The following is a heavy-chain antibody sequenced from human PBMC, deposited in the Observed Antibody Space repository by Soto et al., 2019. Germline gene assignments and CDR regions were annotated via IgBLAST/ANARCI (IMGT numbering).Heavy chain of an antibody. J-gene: IGHJ5*02. CDR2: ISAYNGNT. V-gene: IGHV1-18*01. D-gene: IGHD6-13*01. Sequence: ASVKVSCKASGYTFTSYGISWVRQAPGQGLEWMGWISAYNGNTNYAQKLQGRVTMTTDTSTSTAYMELRSLRSDDTAVYYCARDLSIAAAGTRFDPWGQGTLVTVSS. CDR1: GYTFTSYG. CDR3: ARDLSIAAAGTRFDP.